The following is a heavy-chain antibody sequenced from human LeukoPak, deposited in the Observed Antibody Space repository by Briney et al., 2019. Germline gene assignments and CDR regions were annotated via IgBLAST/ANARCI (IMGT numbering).Heavy chain of an antibody. J-gene: IGHJ6*03. CDR1: GFTFSSFT. CDR2: ISASGGST. CDR3: AKVMKGSERLTMARGVIIKTAGLYYMDV. D-gene: IGHD3-10*01. V-gene: IGHV3-23*01. Sequence: GGSLRLSCAASGFTFSSFTMNWVRQAPGKGLEWVSSISASGGSTNYADSVKGRFTISRDNSKNTVYLRMNSLRAEDTAVYYCAKVMKGSERLTMARGVIIKTAGLYYMDVWGKGTTVTVSS.